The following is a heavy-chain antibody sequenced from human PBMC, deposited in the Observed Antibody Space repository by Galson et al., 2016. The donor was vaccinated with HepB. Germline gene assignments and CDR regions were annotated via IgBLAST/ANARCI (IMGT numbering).Heavy chain of an antibody. Sequence: QSGAEVTKPGESLRISCKGSGYSFTSYWISWVRQMPGKGLEWIGRIDPSDSETNYSPSFQGHVTIAADTSISTAYLQWNSLKASDTAMYCGARQRMASIRASMWGQGTMVTVSS. CDR1: GYSFTSYW. J-gene: IGHJ3*02. V-gene: IGHV5-10-1*01. CDR2: IDPSDSET. CDR3: ARQRMASIRASM. D-gene: IGHD5-24*01.